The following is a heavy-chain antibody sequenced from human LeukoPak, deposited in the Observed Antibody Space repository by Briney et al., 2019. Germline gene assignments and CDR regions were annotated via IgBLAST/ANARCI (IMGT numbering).Heavy chain of an antibody. Sequence: GGSLRLSCAASGFTFSNYWMSWVRQAPEKGLEWVAKIKPDGSEIYHVDSVQGRFTISRDNVKNSLYLQMNSLRAEDTAVYYCATSRFYLESWGPGTLVTVSS. CDR2: IKPDGSEI. CDR1: GFTFSNYW. V-gene: IGHV3-7*01. CDR3: ATSRFYLES. J-gene: IGHJ4*02.